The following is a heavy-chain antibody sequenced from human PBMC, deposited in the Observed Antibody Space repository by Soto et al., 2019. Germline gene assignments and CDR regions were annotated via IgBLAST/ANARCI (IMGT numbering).Heavy chain of an antibody. Sequence: QVQLVQSGAEVKKPGASVKVSCKASGYTFTGYYMHWVRQAPGQGLEWMGWINPNSGGTNYAQKFQGWVTMTRDTSISRAYMKQSRLRSDDTAVYYCARARPTYCSSTSCYWGFYYYYGMDVWGQGTTVTVSS. CDR2: INPNSGGT. J-gene: IGHJ6*02. D-gene: IGHD2-2*01. CDR1: GYTFTGYY. CDR3: ARARPTYCSSTSCYWGFYYYYGMDV. V-gene: IGHV1-2*04.